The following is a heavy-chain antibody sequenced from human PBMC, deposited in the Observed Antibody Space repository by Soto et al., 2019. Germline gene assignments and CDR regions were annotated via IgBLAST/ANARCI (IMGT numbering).Heavy chain of an antibody. Sequence: QVQLVQSGAEVKKPGASVKVSCKASGYTFTSYGISWVRQAPGQGLEWMGWISAYNGNTNYAQKLQGRVTMTTDTSTSTAYMELRSLRSDEKSVYYCARGMTMYYYDAAVDYWGQGTLVTVSS. CDR2: ISAYNGNT. V-gene: IGHV1-18*01. CDR1: GYTFTSYG. D-gene: IGHD3-22*01. J-gene: IGHJ4*02. CDR3: ARGMTMYYYDAAVDY.